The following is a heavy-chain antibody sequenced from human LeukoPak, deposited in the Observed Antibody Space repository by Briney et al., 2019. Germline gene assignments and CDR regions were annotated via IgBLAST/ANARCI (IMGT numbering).Heavy chain of an antibody. CDR1: GGSFSGYY. CDR3: ARGFFLRVHRPVDY. V-gene: IGHV4-34*01. J-gene: IGHJ4*02. Sequence: PSETLSLTCAVYGGSFSGYYWSWIRQPPGKGLEWIGEINHSGSTNYNPSLKSRVTISVDTSKNQFSLKLSSVTAADTAVYYCARGFFLRVHRPVDYWGQGTLVTVSS. CDR2: INHSGST. D-gene: IGHD3-3*01.